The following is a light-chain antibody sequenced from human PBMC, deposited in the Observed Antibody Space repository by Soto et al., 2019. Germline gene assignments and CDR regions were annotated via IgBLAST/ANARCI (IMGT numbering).Light chain of an antibody. CDR1: SSEVGGYNF. CDR3: CSYSGSNTIVV. V-gene: IGLV2-14*03. CDR2: DVN. J-gene: IGLJ2*01. Sequence: QSALTQPASVSGSPGQSITISCTGTSSEVGGYNFVSWYQQHPGKAPRLMIFDVNNRPSGVSTRFSGSKSGNTASLTISGLQAEDEADYYCCSYSGSNTIVVFGGGTKLTVL.